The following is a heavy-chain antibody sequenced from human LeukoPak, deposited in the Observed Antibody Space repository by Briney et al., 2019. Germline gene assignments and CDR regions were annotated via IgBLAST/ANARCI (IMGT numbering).Heavy chain of an antibody. D-gene: IGHD6-13*01. CDR3: ARRVGSSSWFDY. CDR1: GGSISSLSYY. J-gene: IGHJ4*02. CDR2: IYYSGST. V-gene: IGHV4-39*01. Sequence: SETLSLTCTVSGGSISSLSYYWGWLRPPPWKGLEWIGSIYYSGSTYYSPSLKSQVTISVDTSKNQFSLKLSSVTAADTAVYYCARRVGSSSWFDYWGQGTLVTVSS.